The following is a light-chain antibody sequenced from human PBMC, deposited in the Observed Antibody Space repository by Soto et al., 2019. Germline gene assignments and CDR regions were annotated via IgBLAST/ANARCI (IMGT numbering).Light chain of an antibody. V-gene: IGLV2-8*01. J-gene: IGLJ1*01. Sequence: QSVLTQPPSESGSPGRSVAISCTGTSSDVGGYNYVSWYQQHPGKAPKLMIYEVNKRPSGVPDRFSGSKSGNTASLTVSGLQAEDEADYYCSSYAGSSNVFGTGTKVTVL. CDR2: EVN. CDR3: SSYAGSSNV. CDR1: SSDVGGYNY.